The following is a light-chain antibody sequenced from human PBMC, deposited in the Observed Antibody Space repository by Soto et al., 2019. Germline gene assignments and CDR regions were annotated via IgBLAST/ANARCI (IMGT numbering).Light chain of an antibody. CDR1: SYNY. CDR3: SSLLPSEILL. J-gene: IGLJ2*01. Sequence: QSALTQPRSVSGSLGQSVTISCSGTSYNYVSWYQHPPGKAPRLIIYDFTKRPSGVPDRFSASKSGSVASLTISGLQADDEADYYFSSLLPSEILLFGGGTKLTVL. V-gene: IGLV2-11*01. CDR2: DFT.